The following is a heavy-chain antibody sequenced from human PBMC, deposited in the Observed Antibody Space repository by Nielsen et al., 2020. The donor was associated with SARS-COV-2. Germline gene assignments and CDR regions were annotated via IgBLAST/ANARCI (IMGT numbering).Heavy chain of an antibody. D-gene: IGHD6-19*01. V-gene: IGHV4-59*13. J-gene: IGHJ4*02. Sequence: SETLSLTCTVSGGTMNSYYWSWIRQPPGKGLEWIGYVHYSESTYYNPSLKSRVTISVNTSKNQFSLEVNSVTAADTAVYYCARDATSGWIPYWGQGTLVTVSS. CDR3: ARDATSGWIPY. CDR2: VHYSEST. CDR1: GGTMNSYY.